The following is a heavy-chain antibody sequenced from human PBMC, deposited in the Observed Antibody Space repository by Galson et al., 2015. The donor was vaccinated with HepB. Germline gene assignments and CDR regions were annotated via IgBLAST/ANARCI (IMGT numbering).Heavy chain of an antibody. CDR1: GYTFTGYY. CDR3: ARDVMTTVTQRNYYYYMDV. Sequence: SVKVSCKASGYTFTGYYMHWVRQAPGQGLEWMGRINPNSGGTNYAQKFQGRVTMTRDTSISTAYMELSRLRSDDTAVYYCARDVMTTVTQRNYYYYMDVWGKGTTVTVPS. V-gene: IGHV1-2*06. J-gene: IGHJ6*03. CDR2: INPNSGGT. D-gene: IGHD4-17*01.